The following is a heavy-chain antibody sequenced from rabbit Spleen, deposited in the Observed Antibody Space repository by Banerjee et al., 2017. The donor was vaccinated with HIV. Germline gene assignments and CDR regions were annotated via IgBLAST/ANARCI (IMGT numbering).Heavy chain of an antibody. V-gene: IGHV1S45*01. CDR3: ARDRYAGYAGVGYNYFNL. CDR2: INIATGSSGST. D-gene: IGHD7-1*01. J-gene: IGHJ4*01. CDR1: GVSFSDKDV. Sequence: QEQLVESGGGLVQPEGSLTLTCKASGVSFSDKDVMCWVRQAPGKGLEWITCINIATGSSGSTVYASWAKGRFTISKTSSTTVTLQMTSLTAADTATYFCARDRYAGYAGVGYNYFNLWGPGTLVTVS.